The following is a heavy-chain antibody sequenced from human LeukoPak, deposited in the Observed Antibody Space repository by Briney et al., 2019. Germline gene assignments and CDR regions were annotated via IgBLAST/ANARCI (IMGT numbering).Heavy chain of an antibody. J-gene: IGHJ4*02. Sequence: RGSLRLSRTGSGFPFSSYGMHWVCQTPGRGLEWVAFIRYDGKTEYYADSVKGRFTIAREDSHSTVHLHMKDLRPDDAAVYFCAKDLNTVVMQYFDSWGQGTLVSVSS. CDR1: GFPFSSYG. CDR3: AKDLNTVVMQYFDS. CDR2: IRYDGKTE. D-gene: IGHD2-21*01. V-gene: IGHV3-30*02.